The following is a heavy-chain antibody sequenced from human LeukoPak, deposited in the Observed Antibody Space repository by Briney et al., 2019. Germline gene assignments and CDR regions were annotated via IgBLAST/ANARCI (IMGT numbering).Heavy chain of an antibody. CDR2: INPNSGGT. J-gene: IGHJ4*02. CDR1: GNTFTGYY. Sequence: GASVKVSCKASGNTFTGYYMHWVRQAPGQGLEWMGWINPNSGGTNYAQKFQGRVTMTRDTSISTAYMELSRLRSDDTAVYYCARDPAVKYYFDYWGQGTLVTVSS. CDR3: ARDPAVKYYFDY. V-gene: IGHV1-2*02.